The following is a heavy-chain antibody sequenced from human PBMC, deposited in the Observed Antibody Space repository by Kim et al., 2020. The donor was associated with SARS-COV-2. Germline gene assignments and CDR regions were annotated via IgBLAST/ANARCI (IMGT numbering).Heavy chain of an antibody. CDR3: ARTLGGPGDY. CDR2: NT. J-gene: IGHJ4*02. D-gene: IGHD1-26*01. V-gene: IGHV1-18*01. Sequence: NTNYAQKLQGRVTMTTDTSTSTAYMELRSLRSDDTAVYYCARTLGGPGDYWGQGTLVTVSS.